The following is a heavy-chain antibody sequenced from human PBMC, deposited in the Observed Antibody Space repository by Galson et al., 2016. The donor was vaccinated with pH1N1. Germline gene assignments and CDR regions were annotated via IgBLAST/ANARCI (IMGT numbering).Heavy chain of an antibody. J-gene: IGHJ4*02. CDR1: GYTFTIYA. CDR2: INVGNGNT. Sequence: SCKASGYTFTIYAIHWVRQAPGQSLEWMGWINVGNGNTKYSQKFQDRVTITRDTSATTAYMELSSLRFEDTAVYYCAGRVGRSFDYWGQGTLVTVSS. D-gene: IGHD3-16*01. V-gene: IGHV1-3*01. CDR3: AGRVGRSFDY.